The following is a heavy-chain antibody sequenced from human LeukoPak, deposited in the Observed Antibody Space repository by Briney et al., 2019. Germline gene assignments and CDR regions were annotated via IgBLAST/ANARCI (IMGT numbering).Heavy chain of an antibody. J-gene: IGHJ6*03. CDR3: ARNHYYYYMDV. V-gene: IGHV3-74*01. CDR1: GFIFSSYW. Sequence: GGSLRLSCVASGFIFSSYWMHWVRQAPGKGLVWVSRINTDGSSTSYADSVKGRFTISRDNAKNTLYLQMNSLRAEDTAVYYCARNHYYYYMDVWGKGTTVTVSS. CDR2: INTDGSST.